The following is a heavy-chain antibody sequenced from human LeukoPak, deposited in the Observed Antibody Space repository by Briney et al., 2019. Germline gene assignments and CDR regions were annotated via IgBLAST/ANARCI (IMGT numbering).Heavy chain of an antibody. D-gene: IGHD1-26*01. CDR1: GYTFTNYW. J-gene: IGHJ4*02. CDR2: MYPGDSDT. CDR3: ARRRDLYSGSYYPFDY. V-gene: IGHV5-51*01. Sequence: GESLKISCKGSGYTFTNYWIGWVRQMPGKGLEWMGIMYPGDSDTRYSPSFQGQVTISADKSISTAYLQWSSLKASDTSMYYCARRRDLYSGSYYPFDYWGQGTLVTVSS.